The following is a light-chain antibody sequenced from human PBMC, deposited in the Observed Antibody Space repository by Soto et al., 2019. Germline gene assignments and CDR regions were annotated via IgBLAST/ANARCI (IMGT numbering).Light chain of an antibody. Sequence: QSALTQPASVSGSPGQSITISCTGTSSDVGGYIFVSWYQQHPGKAPKLMIYEVSNRPSGVSSRFSGSKSGNTASLTISGLQAGDEADYYCTSYTSSSTLDVVFGGGTKLTVL. CDR2: EVS. J-gene: IGLJ2*01. V-gene: IGLV2-14*01. CDR3: TSYTSSSTLDVV. CDR1: SSDVGGYIF.